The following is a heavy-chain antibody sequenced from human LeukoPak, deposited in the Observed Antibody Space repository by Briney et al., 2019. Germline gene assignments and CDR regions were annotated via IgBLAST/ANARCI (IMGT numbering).Heavy chain of an antibody. CDR1: GFSFSNYG. CDR2: LSFNGVNA. CDR3: AKDRVGPGSYNYIMDV. J-gene: IGHJ6*02. V-gene: IGHV3-30*18. Sequence: PGTSLTLSCAASGFSFSNYGMQWVRQAPGMGLEWVAVLSFNGVNAYYADSVRGRFTVSRENSRNYLQMNSLRAEDTAVYFCAKDRVGPGSYNYIMDVWGQGTTVTVSS. D-gene: IGHD5-24*01.